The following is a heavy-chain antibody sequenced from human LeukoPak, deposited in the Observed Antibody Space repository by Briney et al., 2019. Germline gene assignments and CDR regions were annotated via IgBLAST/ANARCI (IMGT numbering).Heavy chain of an antibody. V-gene: IGHV1-24*01. CDR2: FDPEDGET. CDR3: ATGGYYYNSSGYHNWFDP. D-gene: IGHD3-22*01. J-gene: IGHJ5*02. Sequence: ASVKVSCKVSGYTLTELSMHWVRQAPGKGLEWMGGFDPEDGETIYAQKFQGRVTMTEDTSTDTAYMELSSLRSEDTAVYYCATGGYYYNSSGYHNWFDPWGQGTLVTVSS. CDR1: GYTLTELS.